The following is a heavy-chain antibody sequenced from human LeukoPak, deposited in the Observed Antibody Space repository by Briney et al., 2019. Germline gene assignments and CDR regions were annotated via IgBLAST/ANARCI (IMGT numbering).Heavy chain of an antibody. V-gene: IGHV3-11*04. CDR2: ISSSGSTI. J-gene: IGHJ6*03. Sequence: GGSLRLSCAASGFTFSDYCMSWIRQAPGKGLEWISYISSSGSTIYYADSVKGRFTISRDNAKNSLYLQMNSLRAEDTAVYYCARGRGYCSGGSCYVFYYYYMDVWGKGTTVTVSS. D-gene: IGHD2-15*01. CDR1: GFTFSDYC. CDR3: ARGRGYCSGGSCYVFYYYYMDV.